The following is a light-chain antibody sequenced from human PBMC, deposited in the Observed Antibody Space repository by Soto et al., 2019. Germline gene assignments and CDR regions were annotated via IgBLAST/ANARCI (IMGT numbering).Light chain of an antibody. CDR1: QSVSSSY. Sequence: EFVLTQSPGTLSLSPGERATLSCRATQSVSSSYLAWYQQKPGQAPRILIYGASTRATGIPDRFSGSGSGTDFTLPISRLEPEDVAVYYCQQYGSSPPLTCGGGTKVEIK. J-gene: IGKJ4*01. V-gene: IGKV3-20*01. CDR2: GAS. CDR3: QQYGSSPPLT.